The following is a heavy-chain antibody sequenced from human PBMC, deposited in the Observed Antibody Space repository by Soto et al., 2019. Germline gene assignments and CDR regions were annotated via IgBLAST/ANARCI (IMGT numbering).Heavy chain of an antibody. J-gene: IGHJ1*01. V-gene: IGHV3-74*01. CDR1: GFTLSNIW. Sequence: EVQLVESGGGLLQPGGSLRLSCAASGFTLSNIWMYWVRQAPGKGLVWVSRINEDESMTSHADSGRGRFTISRYNAKNSLYLRMNSLRAEDTGVYYCVTGVRWGQVALVRVSS. CDR2: INEDESMT. CDR3: VTGVR.